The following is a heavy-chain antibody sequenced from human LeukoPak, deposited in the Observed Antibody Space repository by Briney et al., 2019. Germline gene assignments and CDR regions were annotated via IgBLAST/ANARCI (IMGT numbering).Heavy chain of an antibody. D-gene: IGHD3-22*01. Sequence: GGSLRLSCAASGFTFSSYEMNWVRQAPGKGLEWASYISSSGSTIYYADSVKGRFTISRDNAKNSLYLQMNSLRAEDTAVYYCARMGKEYYYDSSGYSPDYWGQGTLVTVSS. CDR2: ISSSGSTI. J-gene: IGHJ4*02. CDR3: ARMGKEYYYDSSGYSPDY. V-gene: IGHV3-48*03. CDR1: GFTFSSYE.